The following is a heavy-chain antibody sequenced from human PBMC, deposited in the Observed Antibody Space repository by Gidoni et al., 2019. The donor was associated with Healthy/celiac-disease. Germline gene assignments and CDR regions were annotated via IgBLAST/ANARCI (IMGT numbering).Heavy chain of an antibody. CDR3: ASSYGGGSGVLTFDI. J-gene: IGHJ3*02. V-gene: IGHV4-59*01. CDR2: IYYSGST. D-gene: IGHD3-16*01. Sequence: QVQLQESGPGLVKPSETLSLTCTVSGGSISSYYWSWIRQPPGKGLEWIGYIYYSGSTNYNPSLKSRVTIAVDTSKNQFSLKLSSVTAADTAVYYCASSYGGGSGVLTFDIWGQGTMVTVSS. CDR1: GGSISSYY.